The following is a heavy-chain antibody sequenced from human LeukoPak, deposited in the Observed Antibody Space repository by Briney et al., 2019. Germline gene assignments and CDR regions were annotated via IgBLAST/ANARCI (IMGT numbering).Heavy chain of an antibody. CDR3: ARVGRDDGDYSYFDY. Sequence: PGGSLRLSCGASGFTFSSYWMSWVRQTPGKGLEWVANINQGGSEKYYVDSVKGRFTISRDNAKNSLYLHMDSLRAEDTALYYCARVGRDDGDYSYFDYWGQGTLVTVSS. CDR1: GFTFSSYW. J-gene: IGHJ4*02. CDR2: INQGGSEK. V-gene: IGHV3-7*05. D-gene: IGHD4-17*01.